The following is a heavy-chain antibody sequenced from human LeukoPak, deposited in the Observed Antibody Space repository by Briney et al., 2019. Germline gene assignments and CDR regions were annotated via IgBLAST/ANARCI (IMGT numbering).Heavy chain of an antibody. D-gene: IGHD6-19*01. CDR1: GFTFSSNA. V-gene: IGHV3-23*01. CDR3: AKGSRQFSRDKAGPIDY. Sequence: QPGGSLRLSCAGSGFTFSSNAMSWVRQAPGKGLELVSSISDSGDFTYYADSVKGRFTISRDNSKNTLFVQMSSLRAEDTAVYYCAKGSRQFSRDKAGPIDYWGRGTLVTVSS. J-gene: IGHJ4*02. CDR2: ISDSGDFT.